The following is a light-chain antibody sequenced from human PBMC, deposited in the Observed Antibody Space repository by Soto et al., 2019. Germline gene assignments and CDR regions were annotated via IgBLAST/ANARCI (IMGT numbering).Light chain of an antibody. CDR3: SSYAGSNNLV. J-gene: IGLJ3*02. Sequence: QSALTQPASVSGSPGQSITISCTGASSDVGGYDYVSWYQHHPGKAPKLLIYEVSNRPSGVSNRFSGSKSGNTAALTISGLQAEDEADYYCSSYAGSNNLVFGGGTKLTVL. CDR2: EVS. CDR1: SSDVGGYDY. V-gene: IGLV2-14*01.